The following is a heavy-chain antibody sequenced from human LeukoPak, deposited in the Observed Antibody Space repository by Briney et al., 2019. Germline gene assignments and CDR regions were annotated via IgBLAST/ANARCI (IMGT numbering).Heavy chain of an antibody. D-gene: IGHD3-3*01. Sequence: ASVKVSCKASGYTFTGYYMHWVRQAPGQGLEWMGWINPNSGGTNYAQKFQGRVTTTRDTSISTAYMELSRLRSDDTAVYYCARGLLYYDFWSGYPTFDYWGQGTLVTVSS. CDR3: ARGLLYYDFWSGYPTFDY. J-gene: IGHJ4*02. V-gene: IGHV1-2*02. CDR1: GYTFTGYY. CDR2: INPNSGGT.